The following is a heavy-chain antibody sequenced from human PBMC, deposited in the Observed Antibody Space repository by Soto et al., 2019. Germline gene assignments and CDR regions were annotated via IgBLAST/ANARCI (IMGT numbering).Heavy chain of an antibody. D-gene: IGHD5-12*01. CDR3: AKYTGYEPLFYFDS. CDR2: IFYAGAI. J-gene: IGHJ4*01. V-gene: IGHV4-59*01. Sequence: QVQLQESGPGLVKPSETLSLTCIVSGGSISSDYWGWIRQPPGKGLEWIGYIFYAGAINYNPSLKSRVTISLDASEKQVSLNLTSVTAADTAFYYCAKYTGYEPLFYFDSWGRGLQVTVSS. CDR1: GGSISSDY.